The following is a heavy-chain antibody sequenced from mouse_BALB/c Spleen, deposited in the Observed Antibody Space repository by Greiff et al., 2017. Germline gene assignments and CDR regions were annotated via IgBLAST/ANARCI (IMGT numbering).Heavy chain of an antibody. V-gene: IGHV5-9-4*01. D-gene: IGHD2-4*01. J-gene: IGHJ3*01. CDR1: GFTFSSYA. CDR3: ACVPHYDYDAGFAY. CDR2: ISSGGSYT. Sequence: EVQLVQSGAGLVKPGGSLKLSCAASGFTFSSYAMSWVRQSPEQRLEWVAEISSGGSYTYYPDTVTGRATISRDNAKNTLYLELSSLRSEDTAMYYCACVPHYDYDAGFAYWGQGTLVTVSA.